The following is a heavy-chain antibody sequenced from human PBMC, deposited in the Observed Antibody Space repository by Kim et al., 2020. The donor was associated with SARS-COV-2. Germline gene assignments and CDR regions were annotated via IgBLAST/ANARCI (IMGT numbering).Heavy chain of an antibody. Sequence: RVTISGDTSKNQFSLKLSSVTAADTAVYYCARSPSGYSSSWYWVKTYFDYWGQGTLVTVSS. D-gene: IGHD6-13*01. V-gene: IGHV4-39*01. J-gene: IGHJ4*02. CDR3: ARSPSGYSSSWYWVKTYFDY.